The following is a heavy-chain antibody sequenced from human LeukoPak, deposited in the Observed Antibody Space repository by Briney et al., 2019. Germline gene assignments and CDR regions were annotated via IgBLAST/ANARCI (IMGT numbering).Heavy chain of an antibody. D-gene: IGHD6-19*01. J-gene: IGHJ5*02. CDR3: ARDRISVSDPPNWFDP. Sequence: GGSLRLSCVASGFTLSSYAVSWVRQAPGKGLQWVSSLGISGDYAWYAGSVKGRFTISRDSSKNTLYLQMNRLGAEDTAVYFCARDRISVSDPPNWFDPWGQGTLVIVSS. CDR1: GFTLSSYA. CDR2: LGISGDYA. V-gene: IGHV3-23*01.